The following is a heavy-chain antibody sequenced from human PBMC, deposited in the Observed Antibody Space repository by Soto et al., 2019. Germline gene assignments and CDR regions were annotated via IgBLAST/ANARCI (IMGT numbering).Heavy chain of an antibody. V-gene: IGHV3-48*01. CDR2: ISSSSSTI. Sequence: GGSLRLSCAASGFTFSSYSMNWVRQAPGKGLEWVSYISSSSSTIYYADSVKGRFTISRDNAKNSLYLQMNSLRVEDTAVYYCANRDYYDSATFPPLFDSWGQGVLVTVSS. D-gene: IGHD3-22*01. J-gene: IGHJ4*02. CDR1: GFTFSSYS. CDR3: ANRDYYDSATFPPLFDS.